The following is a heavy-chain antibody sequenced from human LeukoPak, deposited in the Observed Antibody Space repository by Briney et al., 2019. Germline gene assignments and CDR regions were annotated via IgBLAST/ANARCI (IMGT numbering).Heavy chain of an antibody. CDR2: INPDNGDT. V-gene: IGHV1-2*02. CDR1: YXLMXXX. CDR3: AREANYYGDL. Sequence: YXLMXXXMHWVRQAPGQGLEWMGWINPDNGDTEYAQKFQGRVTMTRDKSISTAYMDLGRLRSDDTAVYYCAREANYYGDLWGQGTLVTVSS. J-gene: IGHJ5*02. D-gene: IGHD4/OR15-4a*01.